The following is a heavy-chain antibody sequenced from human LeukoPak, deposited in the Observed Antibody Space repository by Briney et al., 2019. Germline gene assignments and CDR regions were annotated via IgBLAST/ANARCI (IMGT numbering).Heavy chain of an antibody. D-gene: IGHD3-3*01. CDR1: GFTFSSYS. J-gene: IGHJ4*02. CDR2: IRYDETNK. V-gene: IGHV3-30*02. Sequence: GGSLRLSCAASGFTFSSYSMNRVRQAPGKGLEWVAFIRYDETNKYYADSVKGRFTISRDNSKNTLYLQMNNLRAEDTAVYSCAKDSDVWSGYFDYWGQGTLVTVSS. CDR3: AKDSDVWSGYFDY.